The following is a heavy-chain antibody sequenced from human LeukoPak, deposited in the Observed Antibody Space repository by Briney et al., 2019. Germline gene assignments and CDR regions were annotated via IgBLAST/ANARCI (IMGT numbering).Heavy chain of an antibody. CDR1: GFTFTNYA. Sequence: GGSLRLSCAASGFTFTNYAMHWVRQTPGKGLEWVALISSDGSKNIYADPVKGRFTVSRDNSKNTLYLQMDSLRAEDTAVYYCVKGLVQTTMSYSVDYWGQGALVTVSS. CDR2: ISSDGSKN. CDR3: VKGLVQTTMSYSVDY. J-gene: IGHJ4*02. V-gene: IGHV3-30*18. D-gene: IGHD1-1*01.